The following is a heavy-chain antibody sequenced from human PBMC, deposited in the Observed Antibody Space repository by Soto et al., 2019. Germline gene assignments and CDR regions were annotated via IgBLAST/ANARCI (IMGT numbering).Heavy chain of an antibody. CDR1: GGSISSGGYY. V-gene: IGHV4-30-4*08. J-gene: IGHJ4*02. Sequence: PSETLSLTCTVSGGSISSGGYYWSWIRQHPGKGLEWIGYIYYSGSTYYNPSLKSRITISVDTSKNQFSLKLSSVTAADTAVYYCAIRRSGPTFLDYWGQGTLVTVSS. D-gene: IGHD3-10*01. CDR2: IYYSGST. CDR3: AIRRSGPTFLDY.